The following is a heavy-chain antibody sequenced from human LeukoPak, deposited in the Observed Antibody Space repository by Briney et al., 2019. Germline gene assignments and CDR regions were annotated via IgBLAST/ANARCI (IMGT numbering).Heavy chain of an antibody. D-gene: IGHD1-1*01. V-gene: IGHV3-21*01. CDR3: AREAYNAFDY. CDR2: ISSSSTYI. CDR1: GFPFSSYT. Sequence: GGSLRLSCAASGFPFSSYTMNWVRQAPGKGLEWVSSISSSSTYIYYADSVKGRFTISRDNAKNSLSLQMNSLRAEDTAFYYCAREAYNAFDYWARGTLVTVSS. J-gene: IGHJ4*02.